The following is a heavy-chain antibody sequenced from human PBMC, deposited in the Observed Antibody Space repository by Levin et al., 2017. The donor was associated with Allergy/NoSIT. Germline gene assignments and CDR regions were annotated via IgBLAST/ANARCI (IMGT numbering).Heavy chain of an antibody. V-gene: IGHV3-33*01. D-gene: IGHD2-21*02. CDR3: ARRRGDDDAFDI. J-gene: IGHJ3*02. CDR1: GFTFSSYG. Sequence: PGGSLRLSCAASGFTFSSYGMHWVRQAPGKGLEWVAVIWYDGSNKYYADSVKGRFTISRDNSKNTLYLQMNSLRAEDTAVYYCARRRGDDDAFDIWGQGTMVTVSS. CDR2: IWYDGSNK.